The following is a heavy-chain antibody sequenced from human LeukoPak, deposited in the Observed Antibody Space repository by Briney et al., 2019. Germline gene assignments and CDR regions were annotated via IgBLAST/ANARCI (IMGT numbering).Heavy chain of an antibody. CDR2: IYHSGST. Sequence: SGTLSLTCAVSGGSISSSNWWSWVRQPPGKGLEWIGEIYHSGSTNYNPSLKSRVTISVDKSKNQFSLKLSSVTAADTAVYYCARDRPRGIAAAGGFDPWGQGTLVTVSS. CDR3: ARDRPRGIAAAGGFDP. D-gene: IGHD6-13*01. V-gene: IGHV4-4*02. CDR1: GGSISSSNW. J-gene: IGHJ5*02.